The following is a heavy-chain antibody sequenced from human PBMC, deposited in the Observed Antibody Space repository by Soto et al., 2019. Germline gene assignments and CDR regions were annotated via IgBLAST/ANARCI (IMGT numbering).Heavy chain of an antibody. CDR3: ASSSGALDVYGMDM. J-gene: IGHJ6*02. V-gene: IGHV3-23*01. CDR1: GFTFSRYA. Sequence: EAQLLESGGGLVQPGGSLRLSCAASGFTFSRYAMSWVRQAPGKGLEWVSTVTGGGHTTYNADSVNGRVTISRDTSKNTLYLQMNPLRAEDTAIYYCASSSGALDVYGMDMWGPGTTVTVSS. CDR2: VTGGGHTT. D-gene: IGHD1-1*01.